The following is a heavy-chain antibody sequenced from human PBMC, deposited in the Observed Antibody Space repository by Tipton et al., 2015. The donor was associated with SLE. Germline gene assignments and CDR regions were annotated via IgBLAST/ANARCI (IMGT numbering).Heavy chain of an antibody. CDR2: INHSGNT. CDR1: GGPFSGYY. D-gene: IGHD6-19*01. Sequence: TLSLTCAVYGGPFSGYYWSWFRQSPGKGLEWIGEINHSGNTNYHPSLKRRVTIPVDTAKNQFSLKLNSVTAADTAVYYCVRLRVAAGAWYFDYWGQGTLVTVSS. J-gene: IGHJ4*02. CDR3: VRLRVAAGAWYFDY. V-gene: IGHV4-34*01.